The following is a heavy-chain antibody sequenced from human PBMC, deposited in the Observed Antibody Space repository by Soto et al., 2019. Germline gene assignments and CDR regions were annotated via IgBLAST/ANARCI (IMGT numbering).Heavy chain of an antibody. CDR1: GGSISSYY. CDR2: IYYSGST. V-gene: IGHV4-59*01. CDR3: ARVVRSYSSSWGLGLFWFDP. D-gene: IGHD6-13*01. J-gene: IGHJ5*02. Sequence: SETLSLTCTVSGGSISSYYWSWIRQPPGKGLEWIGYIYYSGSTNYNPSLKSRVTISVDTSKNQFSLKLSSVTAADTAVYYCARVVRSYSSSWGLGLFWFDPWGQGTLVTVSS.